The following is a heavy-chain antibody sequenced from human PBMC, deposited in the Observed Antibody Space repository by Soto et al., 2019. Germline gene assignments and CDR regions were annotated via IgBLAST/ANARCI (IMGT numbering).Heavy chain of an antibody. V-gene: IGHV3-33*01. CDR2: IWSDGSHK. D-gene: IGHD1-1*01. CDR3: ARDTSLAARGAIWFDP. CDR1: GFTFSNYV. Sequence: HPGGSLRLSCVASGFTFSNYVMHWVRQAPGKGLEWVAIIWSDGSHKYSADSLKGRFTISRDNSKNTLYLQMNSLRAEDTAVYYCARDTSLAARGAIWFDPWGQGTLVTVSS. J-gene: IGHJ5*02.